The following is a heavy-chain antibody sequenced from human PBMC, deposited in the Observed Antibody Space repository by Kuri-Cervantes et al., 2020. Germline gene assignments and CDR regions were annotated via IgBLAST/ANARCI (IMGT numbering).Heavy chain of an antibody. CDR1: DGSFSGYY. V-gene: IGHV4-34*01. Sequence: ESLKISCAVYDGSFSGYYWSWIRQPPGKGLEWIGEINHSGSTNYNPSLKSRVTISVDTSKNQFSLKLSSVTAADTAVYYCARQMVLRKTVVVPAVRRAFDIWGQGTMVTVSS. D-gene: IGHD2-2*01. J-gene: IGHJ3*02. CDR2: INHSGST. CDR3: ARQMVLRKTVVVPAVRRAFDI.